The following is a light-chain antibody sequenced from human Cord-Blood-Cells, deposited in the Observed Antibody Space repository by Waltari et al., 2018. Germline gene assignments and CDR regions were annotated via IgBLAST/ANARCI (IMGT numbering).Light chain of an antibody. J-gene: IGKJ4*01. CDR2: GTS. CDR3: QQYGSSPVT. V-gene: IGKV3-20*01. CDR1: QSVSSSY. Sequence: EIVLTQSPGTLSLSPGERATLSCRASQSVSSSYLAWYKQKPGQASRLLIYGTSSKATGTPDRFSGSGSGTDFTLTISRLEPEDFAVYYCQQYGSSPVTFGGGTKVEIK.